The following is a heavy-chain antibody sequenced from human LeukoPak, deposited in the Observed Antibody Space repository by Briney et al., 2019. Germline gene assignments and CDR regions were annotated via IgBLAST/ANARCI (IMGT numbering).Heavy chain of an antibody. D-gene: IGHD6-13*01. CDR2: INHSGGT. V-gene: IGHV4-34*01. Sequence: PSETLSLTCAVYGGSFSGYYWSWIRQPPGKGLEWIGEINHSGGTNYNPSLKSRVTISVDTSKNQFSLKLSSVTAADTAVYYCARLRGLYSSSYDYWGQGTLVTVSS. CDR1: GGSFSGYY. J-gene: IGHJ4*02. CDR3: ARLRGLYSSSYDY.